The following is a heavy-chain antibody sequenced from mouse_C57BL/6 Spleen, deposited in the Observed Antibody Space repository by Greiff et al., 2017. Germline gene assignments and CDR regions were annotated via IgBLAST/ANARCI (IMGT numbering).Heavy chain of an antibody. CDR1: GYTFTDYE. Sequence: QVQLQQSGAELVRPGASVTLSCKASGYTFTDYEMHWVKQTPVHGLEWIGAIDPETGGTAYNQKFKGKAILTADKSSSTAYMELRSLTSEDSAVYYCTPELGREGAYWGQGTTLTVSS. J-gene: IGHJ2*01. CDR3: TPELGREGAY. V-gene: IGHV1-15*01. D-gene: IGHD4-1*01. CDR2: IDPETGGT.